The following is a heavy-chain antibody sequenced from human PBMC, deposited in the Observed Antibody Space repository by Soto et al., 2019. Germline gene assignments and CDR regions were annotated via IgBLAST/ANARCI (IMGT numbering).Heavy chain of an antibody. D-gene: IGHD3-22*01. Sequence: GESLKISCKGSGYSFTSYWIGWVRQIPGKGLEWMGIIYPGDSDTRYSPSFQGQVTISADKSISTAYLQWSSLKASDTAMYYCARLGVDKSYYDSSGGYYFVYWGQGTLVAVSS. CDR1: GYSFTSYW. CDR3: ARLGVDKSYYDSSGGYYFVY. V-gene: IGHV5-51*01. CDR2: IYPGDSDT. J-gene: IGHJ4*02.